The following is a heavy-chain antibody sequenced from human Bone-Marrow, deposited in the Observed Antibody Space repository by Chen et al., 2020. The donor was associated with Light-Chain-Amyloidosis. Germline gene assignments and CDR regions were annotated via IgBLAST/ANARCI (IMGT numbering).Heavy chain of an antibody. V-gene: IGHV4-31*03. CDR2: IEYSGST. D-gene: IGHD2-21*02. Sequence: QVQLQESGPGLVKPSQTLSLTCTVSVGSISSGGYICSWISQHPGKGLEWIGYIEYSGSTYSNPSLKSRVTISVDTSKNQFSLKLSSVTAADTAVYYCARRPGHIVVVTEGAFDIWGQGTMVTVSS. CDR3: ARRPGHIVVVTEGAFDI. CDR1: VGSISSGGYI. J-gene: IGHJ3*02.